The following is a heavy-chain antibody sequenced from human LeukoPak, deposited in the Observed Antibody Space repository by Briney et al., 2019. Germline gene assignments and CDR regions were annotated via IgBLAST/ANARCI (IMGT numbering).Heavy chain of an antibody. V-gene: IGHV1-2*02. J-gene: IGHJ4*02. CDR1: GYTFTGYY. Sequence: ASVKVSCKASGYTFTGYYMHWVRQALGKGLEGMGWINPESGGTNYAQKFQGRVTMTRDTSISTAYMELTSLRPDDTAVYYCARLPVIVGAWSPIDYWGQGTRVTVSS. CDR3: ARLPVIVGAWSPIDY. CDR2: INPESGGT. D-gene: IGHD1-26*01.